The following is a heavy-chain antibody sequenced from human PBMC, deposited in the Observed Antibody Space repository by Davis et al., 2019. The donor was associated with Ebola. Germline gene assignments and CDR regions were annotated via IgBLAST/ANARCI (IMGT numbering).Heavy chain of an antibody. CDR3: ARAPGNYYYDSSGYYSRPYYYGMDV. Sequence: SEILSLTCTVSGGSISSYYWSWIRQPPGKGLEWIGYIYYSGSTNYNPSLKSRVTISVDTSKNQFSLKLSSVTAADTAVYYCARAPGNYYYDSSGYYSRPYYYGMDVWGKGTTVTVSS. CDR2: IYYSGST. J-gene: IGHJ6*04. CDR1: GGSISSYY. V-gene: IGHV4-59*01. D-gene: IGHD3-22*01.